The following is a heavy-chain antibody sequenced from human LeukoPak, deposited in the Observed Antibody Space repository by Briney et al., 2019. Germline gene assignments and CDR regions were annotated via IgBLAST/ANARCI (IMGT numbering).Heavy chain of an antibody. D-gene: IGHD3-3*01. V-gene: IGHV3-66*02. Sequence: GGSLRLSCAASGFTISSNYMSWLRQAPGKGLEGVSVLYSGGSTYYADSVKGRFTISRDNSKNTLYLQMNSLRAEDTAVYYCARDGKGYYDFWSGYSHDAFDIWGQGTMVTVCS. CDR2: LYSGGST. J-gene: IGHJ3*02. CDR1: GFTISSNY. CDR3: ARDGKGYYDFWSGYSHDAFDI.